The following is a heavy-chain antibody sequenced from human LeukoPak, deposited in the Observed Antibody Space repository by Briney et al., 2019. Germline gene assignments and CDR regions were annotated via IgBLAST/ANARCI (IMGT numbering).Heavy chain of an antibody. V-gene: IGHV3-21*01. CDR1: GFTFSSYS. CDR2: ISSSSSYI. CDR3: ARETDDSSSWYGKGIDY. Sequence: GGSLRLSCAASGFTFSSYSMNWVRQAPGKGLEWVSSISSSSSYIYYADSVKGRFTISRDNAKNSLYLQMNSLRAEDTAVYYCARETDDSSSWYGKGIDYWGQGTLVTVSS. J-gene: IGHJ4*02. D-gene: IGHD6-13*01.